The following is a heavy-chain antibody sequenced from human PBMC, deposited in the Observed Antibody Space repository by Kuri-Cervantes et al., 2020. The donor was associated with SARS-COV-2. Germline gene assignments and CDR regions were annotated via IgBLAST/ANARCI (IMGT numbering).Heavy chain of an antibody. CDR3: ARVRDIVLMVYAIRGWFDP. CDR2: IWYDGSNK. Sequence: GGSLRLSCAASGFTFSSYGMHWVRQAPGKGLEWVAVIWYDGSNKYYVGSVKGRFTISRDNSKNTLYLQMNSLRAEDTAVYYCARVRDIVLMVYAIRGWFDPWGQGTLVTVSS. D-gene: IGHD2-8*01. V-gene: IGHV3-33*01. J-gene: IGHJ5*02. CDR1: GFTFSSYG.